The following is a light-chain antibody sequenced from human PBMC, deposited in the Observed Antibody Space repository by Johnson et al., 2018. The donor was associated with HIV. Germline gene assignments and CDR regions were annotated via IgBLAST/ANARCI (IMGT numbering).Light chain of an antibody. J-gene: IGLJ1*01. CDR1: SSNIGNNY. V-gene: IGLV1-51*01. CDR3: GTWDSSLSAGRV. CDR2: DNN. Sequence: QSVLTQPPSVSAAPGQKVTISCSGSSSNIGNNYVSWYQQLPGTAPKLLIYDNNKRPSGIPDRFSGSQFGTSATLGITGLQTGVEADYYCGTWDSSLSAGRVFGTGTKVTVL.